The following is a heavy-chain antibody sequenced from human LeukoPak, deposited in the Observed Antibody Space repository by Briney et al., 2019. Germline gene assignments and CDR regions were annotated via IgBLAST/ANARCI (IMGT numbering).Heavy chain of an antibody. CDR3: ARDFRVPGIAAADPGLDY. D-gene: IGHD6-13*01. CDR1: GYTFTSYG. CDR2: ISAYNGNT. J-gene: IGHJ4*02. Sequence: ASVKVSCKASGYTFTSYGISWVRQAPGQGLEWMGWISAYNGNTNYAQKLQGRVTMTTDTSTSTAYMELRSLRSDDTAVYYCARDFRVPGIAAADPGLDYWGQGTLVTVSS. V-gene: IGHV1-18*01.